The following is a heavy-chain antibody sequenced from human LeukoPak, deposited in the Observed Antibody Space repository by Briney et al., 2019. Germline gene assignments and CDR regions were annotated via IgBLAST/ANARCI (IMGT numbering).Heavy chain of an antibody. Sequence: GGSLRLSCAASGFTFSSYAMHWVRQAPGKGLEWVSGISWYSGSIGYADSVKGRFTISRDNAKNSLYLQMNSLRAEDMALYYCAKDMGCSSTSCYNDAFDIWGQGTMVTVSS. D-gene: IGHD2-2*01. CDR1: GFTFSSYA. CDR3: AKDMGCSSTSCYNDAFDI. V-gene: IGHV3-9*03. J-gene: IGHJ3*02. CDR2: ISWYSGSI.